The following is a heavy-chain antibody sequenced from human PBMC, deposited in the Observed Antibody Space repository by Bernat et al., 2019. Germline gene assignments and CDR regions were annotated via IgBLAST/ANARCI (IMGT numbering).Heavy chain of an antibody. CDR3: ARDLDCGGDCYSSVGAFVI. J-gene: IGHJ3*02. D-gene: IGHD2-21*02. V-gene: IGHV3-33*01. Sequence: QVQLVESGGGVVQPGRSLRLSCAASGFTFSSYGMHWVRQAPGKGLEWVAVIWHDGSNKYYADSVKGRFTISRDNAKNSLYLQMNSLRAEDTSVYYCARDLDCGGDCYSSVGAFVIWGQGTMVTVSS. CDR1: GFTFSSYG. CDR2: IWHDGSNK.